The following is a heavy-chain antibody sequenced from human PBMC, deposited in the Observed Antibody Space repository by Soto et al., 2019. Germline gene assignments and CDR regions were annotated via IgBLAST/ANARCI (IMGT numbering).Heavy chain of an antibody. J-gene: IGHJ6*02. V-gene: IGHV1-2*02. D-gene: IGHD1-1*01. CDR3: ARQRVEIYYYYGMDV. Sequence: ASVNVSCKASGYTFTGYYMHWVRQAPGQGLEWMGWINPNSGGTNYAQKFQGRVTMTRDTSISTAYMELSRLRSDDTAVYYCARQRVEIYYYYGMDVWGQGTSVTVSS. CDR1: GYTFTGYY. CDR2: INPNSGGT.